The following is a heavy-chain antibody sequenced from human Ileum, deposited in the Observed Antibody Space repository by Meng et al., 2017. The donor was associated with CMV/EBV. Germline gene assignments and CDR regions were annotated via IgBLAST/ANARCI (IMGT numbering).Heavy chain of an antibody. V-gene: IGHV4-39*07. J-gene: IGHJ5*01. Sequence: SETLSLTCTVSGDPITSSPYYWGWIRQSPGKGLEWIASIYYSGTTNYNPSLQSRVTISVDTSKNQVSLKLTSVTAADTAVYYCARDRAIAAGGWFDSWGQGTLVTVSS. CDR3: ARDRAIAAGGWFDS. CDR1: GDPITSSPYY. CDR2: IYYSGTT. D-gene: IGHD6-13*01.